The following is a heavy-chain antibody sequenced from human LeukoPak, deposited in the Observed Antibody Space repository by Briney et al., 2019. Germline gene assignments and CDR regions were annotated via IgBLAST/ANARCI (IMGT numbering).Heavy chain of an antibody. J-gene: IGHJ6*03. CDR3: ARELTPYYYYMDV. CDR2: ISGDGDIT. V-gene: IGHV3-21*01. Sequence: GGSLRLSCAASGFTFSNSGIAWVRQAPGKGLEWVSFISGDGDITYYADSVKGRFTISRDNAKNSLYLQMNSLRAEDTAVYYCARELTPYYYYMDVWGKGTTVTVSS. CDR1: GFTFSNSG.